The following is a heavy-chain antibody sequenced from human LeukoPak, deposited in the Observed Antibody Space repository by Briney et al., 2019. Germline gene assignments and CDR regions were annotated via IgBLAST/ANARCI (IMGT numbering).Heavy chain of an antibody. CDR2: ISYDGSNK. D-gene: IGHD3-22*01. CDR3: ARETIRYDSSGYAFDY. CDR1: GFTFSSYA. V-gene: IGHV3-30-3*01. J-gene: IGHJ4*02. Sequence: GGSLRLSCAASGFTFSSYAMHWVRQAPGKGLEWVAVISYDGSNKYYADSVKGRFTISRDNSKNTLYLQMNSLRAEDMAVYYCARETIRYDSSGYAFDYWGQGTLVTVSS.